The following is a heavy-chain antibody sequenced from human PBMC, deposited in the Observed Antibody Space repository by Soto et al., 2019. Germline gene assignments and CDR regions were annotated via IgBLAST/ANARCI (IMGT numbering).Heavy chain of an antibody. CDR2: ISGTGGTT. V-gene: IGHV3-23*01. CDR1: GFTFSSYA. J-gene: IGHJ4*02. CDR3: AKDQYSGSPGKPDY. D-gene: IGHD1-26*01. Sequence: GGSLRLSCAASGFTFSSYAMSWVRQAPGKGLEWVSTISGTGGTTYYADSVKGRFTISRDNSKNTLYLQMNTLRAEDTAVYYCAKDQYSGSPGKPDYWGQGTLVTVSS.